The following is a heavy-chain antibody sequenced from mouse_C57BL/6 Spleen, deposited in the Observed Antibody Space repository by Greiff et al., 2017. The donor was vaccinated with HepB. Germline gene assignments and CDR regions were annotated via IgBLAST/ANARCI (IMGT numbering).Heavy chain of an antibody. J-gene: IGHJ4*01. V-gene: IGHV2-2*01. CDR2: IWSGGST. CDR1: GFSLTSYG. CDR3: ARGGYAMDY. Sequence: VQLQQSGPGLVQPSQSLSITCTASGFSLTSYGVHWVRQSPGKGLEWLGVIWSGGSTDYYAAFISRLSISKDNSKSQVFFKMNSLQADDTAIYYCARGGYAMDYWGQGTSVTVSS.